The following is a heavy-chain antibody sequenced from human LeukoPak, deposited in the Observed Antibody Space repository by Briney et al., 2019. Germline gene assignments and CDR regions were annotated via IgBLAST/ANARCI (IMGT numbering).Heavy chain of an antibody. D-gene: IGHD6-19*01. CDR2: ISGSGDST. V-gene: IGHV3-23*01. J-gene: IGHJ4*02. CDR3: AKEASNGLNDY. CDR1: GFTLSSYA. Sequence: GGSLRLSCAASGFTLSSYAMTWVRQAPGKGLEWVSGISGSGDSTYYADSVKGRFTISRDNSKNTTYLQMNSLRAEDTAVYYCAKEASNGLNDYWGQGTLVTVSS.